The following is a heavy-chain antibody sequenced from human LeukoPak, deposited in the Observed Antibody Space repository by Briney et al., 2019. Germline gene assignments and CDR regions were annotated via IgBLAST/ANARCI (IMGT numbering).Heavy chain of an antibody. Sequence: GGSLRLSCAASGFSVGSNYMTWVRQAPGKGLVWVSRISTDGSTTNYADSVKGRFTISRDNAKNTLYLQMNDLRAEDTAVYYCARAGSFRFDYWGQGTLVTVSS. D-gene: IGHD3-10*01. CDR1: GFSVGSNY. CDR3: ARAGSFRFDY. V-gene: IGHV3-74*01. J-gene: IGHJ4*02. CDR2: ISTDGSTT.